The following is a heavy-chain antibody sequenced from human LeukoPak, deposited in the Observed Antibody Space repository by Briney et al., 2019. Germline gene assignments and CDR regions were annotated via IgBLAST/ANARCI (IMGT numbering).Heavy chain of an antibody. J-gene: IGHJ4*02. CDR2: IYYSGST. V-gene: IGHV4-59*01. CDR3: ARDTSGWLYFDY. CDR1: GGSISRNY. Sequence: SETLSLTCTVSGGSISRNYWNWIRQPPGKGLEWIGYIYYSGSTNYNPSLKSRVTISVDTSRNQFSLKLSSVTAADTAVYYCARDTSGWLYFDYWGQGTLVTVSS. D-gene: IGHD6-19*01.